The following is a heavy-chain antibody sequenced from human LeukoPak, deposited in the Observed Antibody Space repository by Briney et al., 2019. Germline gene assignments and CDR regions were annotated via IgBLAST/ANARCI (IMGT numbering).Heavy chain of an antibody. D-gene: IGHD3-10*01. CDR1: GFTFSNAW. Sequence: GGSLRLSCTASGFTFSNAWMSWVRQAPGKGLEWVGRMKSRTDGGTTDYAAPVKGRFTISRDDSKNTLYLQMNSLKTEDTAVYYCIRLWLGEFIWGQGTMVTVSS. J-gene: IGHJ3*02. V-gene: IGHV3-15*01. CDR2: MKSRTDGGTT. CDR3: IRLWLGEFI.